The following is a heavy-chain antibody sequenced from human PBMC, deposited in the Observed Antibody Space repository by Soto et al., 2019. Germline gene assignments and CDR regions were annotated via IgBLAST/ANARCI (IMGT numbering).Heavy chain of an antibody. Sequence: ASVKVSCKASGYTFTNSDINWVRQAPGQGLEWMGWMNPDSGHAAYAQKFQGRVTLTTSTSTSTVYMEMRSLGSEDTAVYYCARRPHCSGGICYYGLDNWGQGTLVTVYS. CDR2: MNPDSGHA. J-gene: IGHJ4*02. V-gene: IGHV1-8*01. D-gene: IGHD2-15*01. CDR1: GYTFTNSD. CDR3: ARRPHCSGGICYYGLDN.